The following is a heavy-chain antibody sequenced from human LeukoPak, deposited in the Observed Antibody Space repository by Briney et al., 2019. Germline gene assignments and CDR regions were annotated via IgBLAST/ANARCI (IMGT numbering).Heavy chain of an antibody. J-gene: IGHJ4*02. CDR2: ISAYNGNT. CDR3: ARDHKGGRPTLQGVDY. Sequence: GASVKVSCKASGYTFTSYGISWVRQAPGQGLEWMGWISAYNGNTNYAQKLQGRVTMTTDTSTSTAYMELRSLRSDDTAVYYCARDHKGGRPTLQGVDYWGQGTLVTVSS. CDR1: GYTFTSYG. V-gene: IGHV1-18*01. D-gene: IGHD1-26*01.